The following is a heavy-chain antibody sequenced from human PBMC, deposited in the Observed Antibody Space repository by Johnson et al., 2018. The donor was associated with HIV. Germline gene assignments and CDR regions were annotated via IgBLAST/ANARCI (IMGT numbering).Heavy chain of an antibody. CDR1: GFTFSSYA. CDR2: ISYDGSNK. CDR3: TSAPQSDWKMSI. D-gene: IGHD1-1*01. J-gene: IGHJ3*02. V-gene: IGHV3-30*04. Sequence: QVQLVESGGGLVQPGKSLRLSCVASGFTFSSYAMHWVRQAPGKGLAWGAVISYDGSNKYYADSVKGRFTISRDNSKNTLYLQMNSLKTEDTAVYYCTSAPQSDWKMSIWGQGTMVAVSS.